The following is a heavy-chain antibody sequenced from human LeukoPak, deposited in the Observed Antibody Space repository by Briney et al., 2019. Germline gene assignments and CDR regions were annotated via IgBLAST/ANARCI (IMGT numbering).Heavy chain of an antibody. V-gene: IGHV1-2*02. CDR1: GYTFTGYY. Sequence: ATVKVSCKASGYTFTGYYMHWMRQAPGQGLEWMGWINPNSGGTNYAQKFQGRVTMTRDTSISTAYMELSRLRSDDTAVYYCARDWSGSYYSHYYYYMDVWGKGTTVTVSS. J-gene: IGHJ6*03. CDR3: ARDWSGSYYSHYYYYMDV. CDR2: INPNSGGT. D-gene: IGHD1-26*01.